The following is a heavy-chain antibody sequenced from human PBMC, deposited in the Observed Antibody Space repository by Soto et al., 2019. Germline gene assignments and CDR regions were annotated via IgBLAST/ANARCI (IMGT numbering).Heavy chain of an antibody. CDR3: PLVDIVATITWNFAY. D-gene: IGHD5-12*01. V-gene: IGHV1-58*02. CDR1: GFTFTSYA. J-gene: IGHJ4*02. Sequence: SVKLSCKASGFTFTSYAMQWVLQARGQRLEWIGWIVVGSGNTNYAQKFQERVTITRDMSTSTAYMELSSLRSEDTAVYYCPLVDIVATITWNFAYWGKGTLVTVSS. CDR2: IVVGSGNT.